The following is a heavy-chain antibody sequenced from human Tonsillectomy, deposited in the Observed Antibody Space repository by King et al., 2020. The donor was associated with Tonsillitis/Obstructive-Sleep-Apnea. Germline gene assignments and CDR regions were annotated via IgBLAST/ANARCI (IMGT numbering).Heavy chain of an antibody. CDR1: GGSISGSSYY. Sequence: QLQESGPGLVKPSETLSLTCTVSGGSISGSSYYWGWIRQPPGKGLEWLGSIYYSGSTYYNPSLKSRVTISVDTSKNQFSLKLSSVTAADTAVYYCARHRYYYDSSGYSFDYWGQGTLVTVSS. CDR3: ARHRYYYDSSGYSFDY. J-gene: IGHJ4*02. V-gene: IGHV4-39*01. D-gene: IGHD3-22*01. CDR2: IYYSGST.